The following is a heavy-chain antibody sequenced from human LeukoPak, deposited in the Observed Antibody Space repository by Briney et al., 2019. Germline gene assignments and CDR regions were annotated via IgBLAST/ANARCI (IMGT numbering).Heavy chain of an antibody. D-gene: IGHD3-9*01. CDR1: GDSVSSNSAA. CDR3: ARGLLVDWLLTPYGWFDP. V-gene: IGHV6-1*01. Sequence: SQTLSLTCAISGDSVSSNSAAWAWIRQSPSRGLEWLGWTYYRSKWYNEYAVSVKSRITINPDTSKNQFSLKLSSVTAADTAVYYCARGLLVDWLLTPYGWFDPWGQGTLVTVSS. J-gene: IGHJ5*02. CDR2: TYYRSKWYN.